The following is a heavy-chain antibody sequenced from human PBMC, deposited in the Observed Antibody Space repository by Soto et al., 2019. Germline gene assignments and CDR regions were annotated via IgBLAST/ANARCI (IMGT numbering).Heavy chain of an antibody. Sequence: QVQLQESGPGLVKPSETLSLTCTVSGGSISSYYWSWIRQPPGKGLEWIGYIYYSGSTNYNPSLKSRVTISVDTSNIQSSVKLNSVTAADTAVYYCARPYDISGYYGFDSWGQGTMVTVSS. D-gene: IGHD3-22*01. CDR2: IYYSGST. CDR1: GGSISSYY. J-gene: IGHJ3*02. V-gene: IGHV4-59*01. CDR3: ARPYDISGYYGFDS.